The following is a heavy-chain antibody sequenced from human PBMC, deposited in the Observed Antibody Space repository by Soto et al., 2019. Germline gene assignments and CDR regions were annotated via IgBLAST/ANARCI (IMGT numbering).Heavy chain of an antibody. CDR1: GFTFSSYA. CDR2: ISGSGGST. J-gene: IGHJ4*02. V-gene: IGHV3-23*01. CDR3: AKTPRVTMIVVVPWYFDY. D-gene: IGHD3-22*01. Sequence: PVGSLRLSCAASGFTFSSYAMSWVRQAPGKGLEWVSAISGSGGSTYYADSVKGRFTISRDNSKNTLYLQMNSLRAEDTAVYYCAKTPRVTMIVVVPWYFDYWGQGTLVTVSS.